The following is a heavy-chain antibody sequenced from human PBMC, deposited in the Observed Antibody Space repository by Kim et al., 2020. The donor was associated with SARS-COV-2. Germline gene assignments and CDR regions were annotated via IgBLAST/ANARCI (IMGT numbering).Heavy chain of an antibody. CDR2: ISHDESKK. CDR1: RFTFSSFA. V-gene: IGHV3-30-3*01. CDR3: ARAYDFLTGYYGDY. D-gene: IGHD3-9*01. J-gene: IGHJ4*02. Sequence: GGSLRLSCAASRFTFSSFAMHWVRQAPGKGLEWVADISHDESKKYYADSVRGRFTISRDNSKYTLSLQMNSLRAEDTAVYYCARAYDFLTGYYGDYWGQG.